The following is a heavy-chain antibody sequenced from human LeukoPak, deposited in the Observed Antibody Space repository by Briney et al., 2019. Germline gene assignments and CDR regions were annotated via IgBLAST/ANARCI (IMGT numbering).Heavy chain of an antibody. CDR1: GLTFRNYG. V-gene: IGHV3-33*01. D-gene: IGHD1-26*01. CDR2: IWYDGSNQ. Sequence: GGSLRLSCAASGLTFRNYGMHWVRQAPGKGLEWVAFIWYDGSNQYYADSVKGRFTISRDNSKNTVYLQMNSLRAEDTAVYYCARDGGSYPYYYMDVWGKGTTVTVSS. J-gene: IGHJ6*03. CDR3: ARDGGSYPYYYMDV.